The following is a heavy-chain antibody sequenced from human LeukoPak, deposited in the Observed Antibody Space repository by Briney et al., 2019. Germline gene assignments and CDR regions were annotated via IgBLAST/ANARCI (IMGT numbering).Heavy chain of an antibody. CDR2: IYYSGST. V-gene: IGHV4-39*07. D-gene: IGHD6-13*01. CDR1: GGSISSSSYY. CDR3: ARVLTYSSISVSAFDI. J-gene: IGHJ3*02. Sequence: SETLSLTCTVSGGSISSSSYYWGWIRQPPGKGLEWIGSIYYSGSTYYNPSLKSRVTISVDTSKNQFSLKLDSVTAADTAVYYCARVLTYSSISVSAFDIWGQGTMVTVSS.